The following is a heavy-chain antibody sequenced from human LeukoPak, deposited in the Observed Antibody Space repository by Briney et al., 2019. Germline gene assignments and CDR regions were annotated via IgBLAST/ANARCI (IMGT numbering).Heavy chain of an antibody. V-gene: IGHV3-23*01. CDR2: ILADADGGRT. J-gene: IGHJ5*02. CDR3: AKDLNYGDWRWDFDP. Sequence: GSLRLSCAASGFNFGGFTMAWVGQTPGKGLEWLSGILADADGGRTYYADSVKGRFTIYRDNSKNTLYLQMNNLRADDRTVYFGAKDLNYGDWRWDFDPWGQGTLVTV. D-gene: IGHD4-17*01. CDR1: GFNFGGFT.